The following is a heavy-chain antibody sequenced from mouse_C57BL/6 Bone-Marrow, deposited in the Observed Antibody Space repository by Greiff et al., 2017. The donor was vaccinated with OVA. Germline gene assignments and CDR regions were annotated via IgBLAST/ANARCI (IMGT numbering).Heavy chain of an antibody. V-gene: IGHV1-64*01. J-gene: IGHJ2*01. CDR1: GYTFTSYW. Sequence: VQLQQPGAELVKPGASVKLSCKASGYTFTSYWMHWVKQRPGQGLEWIGMIHPNSGSNNYNEKFKSKATLTVDKSSSTAYMQLSSLTSEDSAVYYCARRVGRGYFDYWGQGTTLTVSS. CDR2: IHPNSGSN. CDR3: ARRVGRGYFDY. D-gene: IGHD4-1*01.